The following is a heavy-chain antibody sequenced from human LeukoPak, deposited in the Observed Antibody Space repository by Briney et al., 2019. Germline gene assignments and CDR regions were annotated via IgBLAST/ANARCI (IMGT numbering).Heavy chain of an antibody. Sequence: SQTLSLTCTVSGGSISSYYWSWIRQPPGKGLEWIGYIYYSGSTNYNPSLKSRVTISVDTSKNQFSLKLSSVTAADTAVYYCARDRSSGSVWGQGTMVTVSS. V-gene: IGHV4-59*01. CDR3: ARDRSSGSV. D-gene: IGHD6-19*01. CDR2: IYYSGST. CDR1: GGSISSYY. J-gene: IGHJ3*01.